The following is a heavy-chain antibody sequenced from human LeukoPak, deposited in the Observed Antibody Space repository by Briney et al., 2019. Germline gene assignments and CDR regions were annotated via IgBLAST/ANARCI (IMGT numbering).Heavy chain of an antibody. CDR3: AKVLSLRYFDWVLYADC. J-gene: IGHJ4*02. D-gene: IGHD3-9*01. CDR2: ISGTGGST. CDR1: GFTFSSYA. Sequence: GGSLRLSCAASGFTFSSYAMSWVRQAPGKGLEWVSAISGTGGSTYYADSVKGRFTISRDNSKNPLLLQMNSLRAEDTAVYYCAKVLSLRYFDWVLYADCWGQGTLVTVSS. V-gene: IGHV3-23*01.